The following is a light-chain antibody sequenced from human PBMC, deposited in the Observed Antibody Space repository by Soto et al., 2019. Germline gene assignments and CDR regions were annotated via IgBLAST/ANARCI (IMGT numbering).Light chain of an antibody. CDR3: QQSYSAPRT. CDR2: EAS. J-gene: IGKJ1*01. Sequence: DIQMTQSPSSLSASVGDRVTITCRASQTISNYLNWYQHKPGKAPTLLIYEASSLQSGVPSRFSGSGSGTDFTLTISSLQPEDFATYFCQQSYSAPRTFGQGTKVEIK. V-gene: IGKV1-39*01. CDR1: QTISNY.